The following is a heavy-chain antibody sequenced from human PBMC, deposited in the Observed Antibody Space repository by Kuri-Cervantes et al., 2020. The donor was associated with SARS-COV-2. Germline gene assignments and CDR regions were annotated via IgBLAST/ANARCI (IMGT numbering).Heavy chain of an antibody. CDR3: ARDGEGSGLVWYFDL. CDR1: GFTFSSYS. J-gene: IGHJ2*01. CDR2: ISSSSSTI. D-gene: IGHD6-19*01. V-gene: IGHV3-48*02. Sequence: GESLKISCAASGFTFSSYSMNWVRQAPGKGLEWVSYISSSSSTIYYADSVKGRFTISRDNAKNSLYLQMNSLGDEDTAVYYCARDGEGSGLVWYFDLWGRGTLVTVSS.